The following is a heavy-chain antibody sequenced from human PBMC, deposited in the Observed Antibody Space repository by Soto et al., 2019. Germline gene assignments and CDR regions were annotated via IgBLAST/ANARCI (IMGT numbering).Heavy chain of an antibody. CDR3: ARFDYGDFYYYYGMDV. J-gene: IGHJ6*02. V-gene: IGHV1-18*01. CDR2: ISAYNGNT. CDR1: GYTFTSYG. D-gene: IGHD4-17*01. Sequence: ASVKVSCKASGYTFTSYGISWVRQAPGQGLEWMGWISAYNGNTNYAQKLQGRVTMTTDTSTSAAYMELRSLRSDDTAVYYCARFDYGDFYYYYGMDVWGQGTTVTVSS.